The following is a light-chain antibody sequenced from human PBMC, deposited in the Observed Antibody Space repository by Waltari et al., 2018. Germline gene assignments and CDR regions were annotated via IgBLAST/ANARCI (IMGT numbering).Light chain of an antibody. CDR3: CSYAGLGIYV. V-gene: IGLV2-23*02. Sequence: QSGLTQPASVSGSPGQSITISCTGTSSDVGNYNLVPWYQQYPGKAPKLMVYEVTRRSSGVSDRFSGSKSGNTASLTIYGLQSEDEADYYCCSYAGLGIYVFGTGTKVTVL. CDR1: SSDVGNYNL. J-gene: IGLJ1*01. CDR2: EVT.